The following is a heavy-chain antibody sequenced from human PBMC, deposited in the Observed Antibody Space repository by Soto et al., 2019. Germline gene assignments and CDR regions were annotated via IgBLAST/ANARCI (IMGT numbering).Heavy chain of an antibody. Sequence: GASVKVSCKASGYTFTSYYMHWVRQAPGQGLEWMGIINPSGGSTSYAQKFQGRVTMTRDTSTSTVYMELSSLRSEDTAVYYCARARYYYDSSGLSVDIWGQGTMVTVSS. CDR2: INPSGGST. V-gene: IGHV1-46*01. J-gene: IGHJ3*02. CDR1: GYTFTSYY. CDR3: ARARYYYDSSGLSVDI. D-gene: IGHD3-22*01.